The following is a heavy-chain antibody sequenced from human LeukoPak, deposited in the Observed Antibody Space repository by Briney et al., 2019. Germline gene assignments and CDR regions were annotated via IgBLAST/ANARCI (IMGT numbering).Heavy chain of an antibody. CDR2: INPSGGST. J-gene: IGHJ4*02. Sequence: ASVKVSCKASGYTFTSYDINWVRQATGQGLEWMGIINPSGGSTSYAQKLQGRVTTTTDTSTSTAYMDLRSLRSDDTAVYYCARVGYCSSISCYFLDYWGQGTLVTVSS. D-gene: IGHD2-2*03. CDR3: ARVGYCSSISCYFLDY. CDR1: GYTFTSYD. V-gene: IGHV1-46*01.